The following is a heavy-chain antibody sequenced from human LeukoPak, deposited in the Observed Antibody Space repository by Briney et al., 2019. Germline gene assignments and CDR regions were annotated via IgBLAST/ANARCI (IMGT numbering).Heavy chain of an antibody. D-gene: IGHD2-21*01. CDR2: INGSGNAT. CDR1: GFMFSHHT. Sequence: GGSLRLSCAAAGFMFSHHTMTCVRQAPGKGLEWVSSINGSGNATTYADSVMGRFTISRDNSKNTVSLQMNSLRAEDSAVYYCAKSDCGSDGCKLLNYWGQGTLVTASS. V-gene: IGHV3-23*01. CDR3: AKSDCGSDGCKLLNY. J-gene: IGHJ4*02.